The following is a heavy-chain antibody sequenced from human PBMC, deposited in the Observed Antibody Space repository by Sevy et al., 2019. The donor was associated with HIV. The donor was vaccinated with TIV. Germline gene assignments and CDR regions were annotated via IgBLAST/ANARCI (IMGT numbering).Heavy chain of an antibody. CDR3: AKIRALFGGLIEWYDFDF. D-gene: IGHD3-16*02. Sequence: GGSLRLSCVASGFTFSNYAIHWVRQAPGKGLQWVASISSRGTYKYYADSMKGRLSISRDDSKNTLYLQMNSLRPEDTALYYCAKIRALFGGLIEWYDFDFWGQGTMVTVSS. J-gene: IGHJ3*01. CDR1: GFTFSNYA. V-gene: IGHV3-30*14. CDR2: ISSRGTYK.